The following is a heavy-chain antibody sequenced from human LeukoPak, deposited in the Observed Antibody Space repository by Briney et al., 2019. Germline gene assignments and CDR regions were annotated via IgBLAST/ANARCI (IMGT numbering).Heavy chain of an antibody. CDR2: IKQDGSER. CDR3: AREKVGATTFDY. V-gene: IGHV3-7*05. CDR1: GFTFSIYW. D-gene: IGHD1-26*01. J-gene: IGHJ4*02. Sequence: GGSLRLSCAASGFTFSIYWMSWVRQAPGKGLEWVANIKQDGSERYYVDSVKGRLTVSRDNAKNSLYLQMNSLRAEDTAVYYCAREKVGATTFDYWGQGTLVTVSS.